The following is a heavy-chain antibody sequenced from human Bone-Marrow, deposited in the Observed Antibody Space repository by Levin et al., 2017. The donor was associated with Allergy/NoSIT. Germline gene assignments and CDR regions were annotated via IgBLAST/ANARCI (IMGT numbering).Heavy chain of an antibody. CDR1: GYSFTNYA. V-gene: IGHV7-4-1*02. CDR2: INTDTGNP. Sequence: GASVKVSCKASGYSFTNYAINWVRQAPGQGLEWMGWINTDTGNPRYAQAFTGRFVFSLDTSVTTAYLQISSLKAEDTAVYYCARVGATGTEGNGMDVWGKGTTVTVSS. D-gene: IGHD1-1*01. CDR3: ARVGATGTEGNGMDV. J-gene: IGHJ6*04.